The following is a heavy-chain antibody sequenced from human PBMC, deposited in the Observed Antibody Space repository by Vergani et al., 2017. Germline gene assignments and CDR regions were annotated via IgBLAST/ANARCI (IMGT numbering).Heavy chain of an antibody. V-gene: IGHV4-61*02. CDR2: IYTSGST. D-gene: IGHD2-2*02. CDR1: GGSISSGSYY. Sequence: QVQLQESGPGLVKPSQTLSLTCTVSGGSISSGSYYWSWIRQPAGKGLEWIGRIYTSGSTNYNPSLKSRVTISVDTSKNQFSLKLSSVTAADTAVYYCARGRIGVVVPAAIGMVYDYWGQGTLVTVSS. CDR3: ARGRIGVVVPAAIGMVYDY. J-gene: IGHJ4*02.